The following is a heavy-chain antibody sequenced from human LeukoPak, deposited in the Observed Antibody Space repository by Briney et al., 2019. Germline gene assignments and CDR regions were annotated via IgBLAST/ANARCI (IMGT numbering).Heavy chain of an antibody. Sequence: GGSLRLSCAASGFTFSSYSMNWVRQAPGKGLEWVSSISSSSSYIYYADSVKGRFTISRDNAKNPLYLQMNSLRAEDTAVYYCARGSAADRGFDYWGQGTLVTVSS. D-gene: IGHD1-26*01. V-gene: IGHV3-21*01. CDR3: ARGSAADRGFDY. CDR2: ISSSSSYI. CDR1: GFTFSSYS. J-gene: IGHJ4*02.